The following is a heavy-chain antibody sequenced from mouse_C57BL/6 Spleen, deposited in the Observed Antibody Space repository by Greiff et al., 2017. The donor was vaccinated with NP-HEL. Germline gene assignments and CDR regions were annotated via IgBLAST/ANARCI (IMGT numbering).Heavy chain of an antibody. CDR1: GYTFTSYW. CDR2: IDPSDSYT. J-gene: IGHJ1*03. V-gene: IGHV1-69*01. Sequence: QVQLQQPGAELVMPGASVKLSCKASGYTFTSYWMHWVKQRPGQGLEWIGEIDPSDSYTNYNQKFKGKSTLTVDKSSSTAYMQLSSLTSEDSAVYYCARPFGYGSSYWYFDVWGTGTTVTVSS. CDR3: ARPFGYGSSYWYFDV. D-gene: IGHD1-1*01.